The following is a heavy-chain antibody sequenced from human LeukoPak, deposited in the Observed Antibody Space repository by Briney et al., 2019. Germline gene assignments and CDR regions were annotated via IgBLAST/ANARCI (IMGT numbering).Heavy chain of an antibody. J-gene: IGHJ6*02. CDR2: ISGSSSDI. CDR3: ARVWWLRTQNYGLDV. V-gene: IGHV3-21*01. Sequence: GESLSLSCEASGXTFSTYTMQWVRQAPGKGLEWVSSISGSSSDIYYADSVEGRFTVSRNNAKKLLFLLMNGLRADDTAVYYCARVWWLRTQNYGLDVWGQGTTVTVSS. D-gene: IGHD5-12*01. CDR1: GXTFSTYT.